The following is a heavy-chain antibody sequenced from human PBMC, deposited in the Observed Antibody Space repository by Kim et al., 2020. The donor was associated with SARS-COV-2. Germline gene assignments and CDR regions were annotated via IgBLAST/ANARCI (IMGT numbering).Heavy chain of an antibody. Sequence: AQKLQGRVTMTTDTSTSTAYMELRSLRSDDTAVYYCARARGGGLKAIGDYWGQGTLVTVSS. D-gene: IGHD3-16*01. V-gene: IGHV1-18*01. CDR3: ARARGGGLKAIGDY. J-gene: IGHJ4*02.